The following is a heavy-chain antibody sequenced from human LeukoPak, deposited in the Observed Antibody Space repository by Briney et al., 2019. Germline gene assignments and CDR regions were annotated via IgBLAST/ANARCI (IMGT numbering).Heavy chain of an antibody. CDR3: ARVGGWQLPKFDY. D-gene: IGHD2-15*01. V-gene: IGHV3-48*02. J-gene: IGHJ4*02. CDR2: ISSGSSTI. CDR1: GFNFNAYA. Sequence: GGSLRLSCAGSGFNFNAYAMNWVRQAPGKGLEWISYISSGSSTIYYSDSVRGRFSTSRDNAENTVCLEMNSPGDEDTAVYYCARVGGWQLPKFDYWGRGTLVTVSS.